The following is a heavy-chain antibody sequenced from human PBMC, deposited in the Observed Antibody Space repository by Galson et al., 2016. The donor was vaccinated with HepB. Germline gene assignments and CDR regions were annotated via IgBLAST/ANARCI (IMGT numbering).Heavy chain of an antibody. Sequence: LRLSCATSGFTFGDYAMRWFRQAPGTGLEWVGFIRSKAYGGTTEYAASVKGRFTISRDDFKSIAYLQMNSLKTEDTAVYYCTRVYYDFWSGYSRYMDVWGKGTTVTVAS. CDR2: IRSKAYGGTT. CDR1: GFTFGDYA. D-gene: IGHD3-3*01. V-gene: IGHV3-49*03. CDR3: TRVYYDFWSGYSRYMDV. J-gene: IGHJ6*03.